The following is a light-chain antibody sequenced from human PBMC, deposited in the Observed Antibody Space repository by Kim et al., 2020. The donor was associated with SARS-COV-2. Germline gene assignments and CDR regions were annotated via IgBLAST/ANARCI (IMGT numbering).Light chain of an antibody. CDR2: YDD. CDR1: RSNIGNNA. Sequence: QRVTISCSGSRSNIGNNAVSWYQHLPGKAPKLLIYYDDLLPSGVSDRFSGSKSGTSASLAISGLQSEDEADYYCSAWDDNLDAEVFGGGTKLTVL. CDR3: SAWDDNLDAEV. V-gene: IGLV1-36*01. J-gene: IGLJ2*01.